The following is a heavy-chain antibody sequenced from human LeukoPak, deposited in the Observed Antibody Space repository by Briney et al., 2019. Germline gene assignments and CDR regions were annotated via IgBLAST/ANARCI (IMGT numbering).Heavy chain of an antibody. Sequence: PGRSLRLSCAASGFTFSSHAMHWVRQAPGKGLEWVAVISYDGSNKYYADSVKGRFTISRDNSKNTLYLQMNSLRAEDTAVYYCARDLSATARAYDYWGQGILVTVSS. D-gene: IGHD1-26*01. CDR3: ARDLSATARAYDY. V-gene: IGHV3-30-3*01. CDR1: GFTFSSHA. J-gene: IGHJ4*02. CDR2: ISYDGSNK.